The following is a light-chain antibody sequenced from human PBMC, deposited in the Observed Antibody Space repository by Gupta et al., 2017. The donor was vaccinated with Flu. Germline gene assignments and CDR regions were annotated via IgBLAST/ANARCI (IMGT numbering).Light chain of an antibody. CDR2: DNN. CDR1: SSNIGNNY. J-gene: IGLJ1*01. Sequence: QPVLTQPPSVPLAPGQKVTISCSGSSSNIGNNYVSWYQQLPGTAPKLLIYDNNKRPSGIPDRFSGSKSGTSATLGITGLQTGDEADYYCGTWDSSLSAGYVFGTGTKVTVL. V-gene: IGLV1-51*01. CDR3: GTWDSSLSAGYV.